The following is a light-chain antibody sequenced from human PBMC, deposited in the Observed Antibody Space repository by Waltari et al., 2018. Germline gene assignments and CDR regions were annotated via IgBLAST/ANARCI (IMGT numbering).Light chain of an antibody. CDR3: QQYGSSQYT. Sequence: IVLTQSPGTLSLSPGERATLSCRASQSVSNNYLAWYQQKPGQAPRLLIYAASSRVTGIPDRISGSGSGTDFTLTISRLEPEDFAVYHCQQYGSSQYTFGQGTKLEI. CDR2: AAS. CDR1: QSVSNNY. V-gene: IGKV3-20*01. J-gene: IGKJ2*01.